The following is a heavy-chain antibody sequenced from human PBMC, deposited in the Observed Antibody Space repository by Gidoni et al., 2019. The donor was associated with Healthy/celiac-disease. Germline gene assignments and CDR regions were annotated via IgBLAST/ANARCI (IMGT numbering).Heavy chain of an antibody. CDR2: IYYSGST. J-gene: IGHJ5*02. Sequence: QLQLQESGPGLVKPSETLSLTCTVSGGPISSSSYYWGWIRQPPGKGLEWIGSIYYSGSTYYNPSLKSRVTISVDTSKNQFSLKLSSVTAADTAVYYCARQGAQIFGVVNNWFDPWGQGTLVTVSS. V-gene: IGHV4-39*01. D-gene: IGHD3-3*01. CDR1: GGPISSSSYY. CDR3: ARQGAQIFGVVNNWFDP.